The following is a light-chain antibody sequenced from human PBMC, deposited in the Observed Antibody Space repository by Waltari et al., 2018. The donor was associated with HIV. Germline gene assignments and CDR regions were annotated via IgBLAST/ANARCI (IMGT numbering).Light chain of an antibody. CDR2: EAS. Sequence: TVMTQSPATLSVSPGERATLSCRASHSVSSNVAWYQQKFGQAPRLLIHEASTRAPGISARFSGSGSGTEFTLTISGLQSSDSALYYCQQYYSWPRTFGPGTKVEV. V-gene: IGKV3-15*01. CDR3: QQYYSWPRT. J-gene: IGKJ1*01. CDR1: HSVSSN.